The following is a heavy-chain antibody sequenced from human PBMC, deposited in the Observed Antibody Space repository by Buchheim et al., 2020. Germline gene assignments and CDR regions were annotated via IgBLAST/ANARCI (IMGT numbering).Heavy chain of an antibody. CDR3: ARQGSYGSGSYIDY. V-gene: IGHV3-48*01. D-gene: IGHD3-10*01. CDR2: ISSSSSTR. CDR1: GFTFSTYS. J-gene: IGHJ4*02. Sequence: EVQLVESGGGLVQPGGSLRLSCAASGFTFSTYSIHWVRQAPGKGLEWVSYISSSSSTRYYADSVKGRFTISRDNGKNSLYLQMNSLRAEDTAVYYCARQGSYGSGSYIDYWGQGTL.